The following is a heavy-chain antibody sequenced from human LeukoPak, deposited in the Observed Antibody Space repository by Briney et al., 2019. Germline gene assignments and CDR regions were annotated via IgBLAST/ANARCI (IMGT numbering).Heavy chain of an antibody. J-gene: IGHJ6*04. V-gene: IGHV1-3*01. D-gene: IGHD4-17*01. CDR3: ARDLYGDYDYYYYGMDV. CDR1: GYTFTSYA. CDR2: INAGNGNT. Sequence: ASVKVSCKASGYTFTSYAMHWMRQAPGQRLEWMGWINAGNGNTKYSQKFQGRVTITRDTSASTAYMELSSLRSEDTAVYYCARDLYGDYDYYYYGMDVWGKGTTVTVSS.